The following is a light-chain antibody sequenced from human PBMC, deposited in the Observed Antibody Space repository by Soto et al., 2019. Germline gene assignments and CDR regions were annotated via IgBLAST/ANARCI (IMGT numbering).Light chain of an antibody. CDR2: GAS. CDR1: QSVSSSY. CDR3: QHYET. V-gene: IGKV3-20*01. J-gene: IGKJ1*01. Sequence: EIVLTRPPGTLSLSPGERATLSCRASQSVSSSYLAWYQQKPGQAPRLLIFGASSRATGIPDRFSGSGSGTDFTLTISRLKTEDFAVYYCQHYETFGQGTKVEIK.